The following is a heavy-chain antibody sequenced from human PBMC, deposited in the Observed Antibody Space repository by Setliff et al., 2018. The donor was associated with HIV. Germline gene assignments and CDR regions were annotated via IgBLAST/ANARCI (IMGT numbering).Heavy chain of an antibody. Sequence: GSLRLSCGASGFSFGNHWMYWVRLAPGKGLEWISHITNTGSSTNYADSVKGRFTISRDNAKYSLYLQMNTLRVEDTAVYYCMYGGRTATTHWGQGTLVTVSS. V-gene: IGHV3-48*04. CDR1: GFSFGNHW. D-gene: IGHD4-17*01. CDR2: ITNTGSST. CDR3: MYGGRTATTH. J-gene: IGHJ4*02.